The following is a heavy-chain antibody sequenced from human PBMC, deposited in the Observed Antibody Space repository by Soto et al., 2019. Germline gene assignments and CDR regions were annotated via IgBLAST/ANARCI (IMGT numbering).Heavy chain of an antibody. CDR3: ARDRYTIFNYMDV. D-gene: IGHD3-16*02. J-gene: IGHJ6*03. CDR2: ISFNSGSL. Sequence: EVQLVESGGGLVQPGRSLRLSCAASGFTFDDYAMHWVRQAPGKGLEWDSGISFNSGSLVYADSVKGRFTISRDNAKNSLYLQMNSLRAEDAAMYYCARDRYTIFNYMDVWGKWTTVTVYS. CDR1: GFTFDDYA. V-gene: IGHV3-9*01.